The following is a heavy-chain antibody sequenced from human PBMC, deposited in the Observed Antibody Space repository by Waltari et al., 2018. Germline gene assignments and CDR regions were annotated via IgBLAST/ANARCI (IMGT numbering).Heavy chain of an antibody. Sequence: QVQLQESGPGLVKPSETLSLTCTVSGGSISSPYWSWIRQPPGKGLEWIGYIYYSGSTNYNPSLKSRVTISVDTSKNQFSLKLSSVTAADTAVYYCATLGTTVDYWGQGTRVTVSS. J-gene: IGHJ4*02. CDR3: ATLGTTVDY. D-gene: IGHD4-17*01. CDR1: GGSISSPY. V-gene: IGHV4-59*11. CDR2: IYYSGST.